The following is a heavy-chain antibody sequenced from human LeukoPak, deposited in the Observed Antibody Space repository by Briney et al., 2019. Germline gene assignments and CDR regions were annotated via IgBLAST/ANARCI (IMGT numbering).Heavy chain of an antibody. CDR2: INPNSGGT. CDR3: ARDSSDTAMVLYYYYYYMDV. CDR1: GYTFTGYY. V-gene: IGHV1-2*02. D-gene: IGHD5-18*01. Sequence: ASVKVSCKASGYTFTGYYMHWVRQAPGQGLEWMGWINPNSGGTNYAQKFQGRVTMTRDTSISTAYMELSRLRSDDTAVYYCARDSSDTAMVLYYYYYYMDVWGKGTTVTVSS. J-gene: IGHJ6*03.